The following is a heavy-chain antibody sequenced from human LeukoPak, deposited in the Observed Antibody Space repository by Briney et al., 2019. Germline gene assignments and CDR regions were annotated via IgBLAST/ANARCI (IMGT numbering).Heavy chain of an antibody. V-gene: IGHV3-30*02. CDR3: AKVGYYGSGSYFYHHYYMDV. CDR2: IRYDGSQK. CDR1: GFTFSDYG. J-gene: IGHJ6*03. D-gene: IGHD3-10*01. Sequence: GGSLRLSCAASGFTFSDYGMHWVRQAPGRGLDWVAFIRYDGSQKFYADSVKGRFTISRDNSKNTLSLQMNSLRPEDTAVYYCAKVGYYGSGSYFYHHYYMDVWGKGTMVIISS.